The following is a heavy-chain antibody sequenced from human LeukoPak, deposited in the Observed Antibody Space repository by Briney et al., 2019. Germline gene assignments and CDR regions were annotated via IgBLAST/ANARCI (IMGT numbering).Heavy chain of an antibody. Sequence: PSETLSLTCTVSGGSISSYYWSWIRQPPGKGLEWIGYIYYSGSTNYNPSLKSRVTISVDTSKNQFSLKLSSVTAADTAVHYCARRRDYGGKGYYFDYWGQGTLVTVSS. CDR2: IYYSGST. CDR3: ARRRDYGGKGYYFDY. V-gene: IGHV4-59*01. D-gene: IGHD4-23*01. CDR1: GGSISSYY. J-gene: IGHJ4*02.